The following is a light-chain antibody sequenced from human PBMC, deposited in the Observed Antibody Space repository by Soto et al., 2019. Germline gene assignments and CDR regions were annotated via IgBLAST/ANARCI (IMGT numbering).Light chain of an antibody. CDR2: EDN. V-gene: IGLV6-57*03. J-gene: IGLJ2*01. CDR3: QSYDSSNVV. Sequence: NFMLTQPHSVSESPGKTVTISCTRSSASIASNYVQWYQQRPGSAPTTVIYEDNQRPSGVPDRFSGSIDSSSNSASLTISGLKPEDEADYYCQSYDSSNVVFGGGTKLTVL. CDR1: SASIASNY.